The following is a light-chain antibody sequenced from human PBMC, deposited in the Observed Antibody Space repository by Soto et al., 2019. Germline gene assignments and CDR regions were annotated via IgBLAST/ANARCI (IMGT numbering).Light chain of an antibody. Sequence: EKVMTQSPATLSVSLGETATLSFSASQSVSSYLAWYQQKPGQAPRLLMYGASTRATGIPARFSGSGSGTEFTLTISSLQSDDFAIYYCQQRSNWPPWTFGQGTKVDIK. CDR3: QQRSNWPPWT. CDR1: QSVSSY. V-gene: IGKV3-15*01. J-gene: IGKJ1*01. CDR2: GAS.